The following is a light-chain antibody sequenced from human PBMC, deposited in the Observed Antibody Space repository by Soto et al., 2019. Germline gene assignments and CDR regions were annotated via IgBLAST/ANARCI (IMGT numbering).Light chain of an antibody. J-gene: IGKJ5*01. CDR3: QQSDTYPLT. CDR2: GSS. Sequence: EIVMTQSPATLSVSPGESVTLSCRASQLFSSNLAWYQRRPGQAPRLLIYGSSTRATGVPSRFSGSGSGTEFTLTISSLQADDFATYYCQQSDTYPLTFGQGTRLEIK. V-gene: IGKV3-15*01. CDR1: QLFSSN.